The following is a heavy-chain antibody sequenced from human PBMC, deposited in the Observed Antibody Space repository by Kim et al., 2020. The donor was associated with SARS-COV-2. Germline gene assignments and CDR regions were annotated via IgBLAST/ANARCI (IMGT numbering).Heavy chain of an antibody. CDR1: GGSITSAGYF. D-gene: IGHD5-12*01. CDR3: ARVSGSGSTTRLDY. CDR2: TYYTGST. J-gene: IGHJ4*02. V-gene: IGHV4-31*03. Sequence: SETLSLTCTVSGGSITSAGYFWSWIRQQQGKGLEWIGYTYYTGSTYYNPSLRSRVTILVDTSKTQFSLQLSNVTAADTAVYYYARVSGSGSTTRLDYWGQGTLVTVSS.